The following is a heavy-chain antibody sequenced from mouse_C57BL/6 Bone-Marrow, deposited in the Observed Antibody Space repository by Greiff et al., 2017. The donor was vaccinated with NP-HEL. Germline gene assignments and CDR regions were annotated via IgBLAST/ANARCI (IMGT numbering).Heavy chain of an antibody. V-gene: IGHV2-5*01. CDR3: AKSYGSSYVGFDY. Sequence: VQGVESGPGLVQPSQSLSITCTVSGFSLTSYGVHWVRQSPGKGLEWLGVIWRGGSTDYNAAFMSRLSITKDNSKSQVFFKMNSLHADDTAIYDCAKSYGSSYVGFDYWGQGTTLTVSS. J-gene: IGHJ2*01. CDR2: IWRGGST. CDR1: GFSLTSYG. D-gene: IGHD1-1*01.